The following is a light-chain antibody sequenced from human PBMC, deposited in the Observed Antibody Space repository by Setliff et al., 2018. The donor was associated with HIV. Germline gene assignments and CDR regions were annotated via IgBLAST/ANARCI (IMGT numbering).Light chain of an antibody. J-gene: IGLJ1*01. V-gene: IGLV6-57*01. CDR1: SGSIADNY. CDR2: EDD. Sequence: NFMLTRPHSVSESPGKTVTISCTRSSGSIADNYVQWFQQRPGSSPTIVISEDDQRPSGVPDRFSGSVDSSSNSASLTISGLKTEDEADYYCQSYDSNNHYVFGTGTKVTVL. CDR3: QSYDSNNHYV.